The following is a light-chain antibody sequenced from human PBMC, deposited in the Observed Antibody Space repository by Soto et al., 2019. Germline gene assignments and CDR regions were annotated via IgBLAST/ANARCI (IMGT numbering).Light chain of an antibody. CDR1: QGLSSY. J-gene: IGKJ5*01. Sequence: DVQMTQSPSSLSASVGDRVTITCGASQGLSSYLAWYQQKPGKAPNLLIYAAFTLQSGVPSRFSGSGSGTEFTLTISSLQPEDFATYYCQQLKSYPITFGQGTRLEIK. CDR2: AAF. CDR3: QQLKSYPIT. V-gene: IGKV1-9*01.